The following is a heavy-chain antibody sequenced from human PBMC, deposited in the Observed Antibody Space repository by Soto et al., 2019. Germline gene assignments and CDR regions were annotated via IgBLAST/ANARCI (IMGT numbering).Heavy chain of an antibody. CDR3: ARAAGRFGEQFWFDP. D-gene: IGHD3-16*01. V-gene: IGHV1-46*01. CDR1: GYTFTSYN. CDR2: INPRGFFT. J-gene: IGHJ5*02. Sequence: QVQLVQSGAEVKKPGASVKVSCKASGYTFTSYNIYWVRQAPGQGLEWVGMINPRGFFTTYAQKFRGRVTITGDTSTSIVYMQLTNLRSEDTAVYYCARAAGRFGEQFWFDPWGQGTLVSVSS.